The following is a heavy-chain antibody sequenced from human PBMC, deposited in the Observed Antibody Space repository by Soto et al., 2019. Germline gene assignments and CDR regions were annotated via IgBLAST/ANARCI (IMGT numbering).Heavy chain of an antibody. V-gene: IGHV3-48*02. CDR2: ISSSISTM. CDR3: AREVRDTAVADFDY. CDR1: GFTFSSYS. Sequence: EVQLVESGGGLVQPGGSLRLSCAASGFTFSSYSMNWVRQAPGKGLEWLSYISSSISTMHYADSVKGRFTISGDNAKNSLYLQINSLRDDDTAVYYCAREVRDTAVADFDYWGQGTLVTVSS. D-gene: IGHD5-18*01. J-gene: IGHJ4*02.